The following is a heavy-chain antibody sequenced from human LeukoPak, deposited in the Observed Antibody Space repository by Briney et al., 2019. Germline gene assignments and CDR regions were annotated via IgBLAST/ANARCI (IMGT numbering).Heavy chain of an antibody. CDR1: GFTFSSYG. Sequence: GGSLRLSCAASGFTFSSYGMHWVRQAPGKGLEGVAFIRYDGSNKYYADSVKGRFTISRDNSKNTLYLQMNSLRVEDTAVYYCATLPYYYDSSGSYYFDYWGQGTLVTVSS. CDR3: ATLPYYYDSSGSYYFDY. D-gene: IGHD3-22*01. CDR2: IRYDGSNK. J-gene: IGHJ4*02. V-gene: IGHV3-30*02.